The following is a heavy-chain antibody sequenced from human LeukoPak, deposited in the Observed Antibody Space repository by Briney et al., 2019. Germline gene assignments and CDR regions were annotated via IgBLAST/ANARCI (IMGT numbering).Heavy chain of an antibody. J-gene: IGHJ4*02. V-gene: IGHV4-34*01. Sequence: PSETPSPTCAVYGGSFSGYYWSWLRQPPGKGLEWIGEINHSGSTNYNPSLNSRVTISVDTSKNQFSLKLSSVTTADTAVYYCARVVVAAAGHDYWGQGTLVTVSS. D-gene: IGHD2-15*01. CDR2: INHSGST. CDR1: GGSFSGYY. CDR3: ARVVVAAAGHDY.